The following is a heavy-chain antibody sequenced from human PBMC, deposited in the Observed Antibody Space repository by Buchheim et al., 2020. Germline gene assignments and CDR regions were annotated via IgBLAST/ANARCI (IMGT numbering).Heavy chain of an antibody. V-gene: IGHV4-61*02. CDR2: IHTSGST. J-gene: IGHJ4*02. CDR3: ARDIGQQLIRN. CDR1: DGSITSGSYY. Sequence: QVQLQESGPGLVKPSQTLSLTCTVSDGSITSGSYYWRWIRQPAGKGLELIWRIHTSGSTRYNPSLKSRVPISLDTSKNPFSLKLSSVTAADTAVYYCARDIGQQLIRNWGQGTL. D-gene: IGHD6-13*01.